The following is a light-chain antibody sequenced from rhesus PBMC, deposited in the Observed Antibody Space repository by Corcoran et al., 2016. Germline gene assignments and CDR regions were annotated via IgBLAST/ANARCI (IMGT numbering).Light chain of an antibody. CDR2: GAS. CDR1: QSVSSY. Sequence: EIVMTQSPATLSLSPGERATLSCRASQSVSSYLAWYQQKPGQAPRLLIYGASSRATGIPDRFSGSGSGTDFTLTFSSLEPEDFAVYYCQETSNLWTFGQGTKVEIK. V-gene: IGKV3-31*02. CDR3: QETSNLWT. J-gene: IGKJ1*01.